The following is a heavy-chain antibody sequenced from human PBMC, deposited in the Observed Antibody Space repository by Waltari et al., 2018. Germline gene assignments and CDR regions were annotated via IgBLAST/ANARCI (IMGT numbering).Heavy chain of an antibody. CDR1: GGSISSSSYY. CDR3: ASVTGERGIDY. J-gene: IGHJ4*02. V-gene: IGHV4-39*01. D-gene: IGHD7-27*01. CDR2: IYYSGST. Sequence: QLQLQESGPGLVKPSETLSLTCTVSGGSISSSSYYWGWIRQPPGKGLEWIGSIYYSGSTYYNPSLNSRVTISVDTSKNQFSLKLSSVTAADTAVYYCASVTGERGIDYWGQGTLVTVSS.